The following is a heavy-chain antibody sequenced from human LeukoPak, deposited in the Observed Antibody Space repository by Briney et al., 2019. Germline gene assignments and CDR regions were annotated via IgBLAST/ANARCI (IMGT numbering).Heavy chain of an antibody. CDR3: AKDPHKTPPVDY. D-gene: IGHD2-21*01. CDR1: GFTFSSYG. V-gene: IGHV3-30*02. Sequence: GGSLRLSCAASGFTFSSYGMHWVRQAPGKGLEWVAFIRDDGSNKYYADSVKGRFTISRDNSKNTLYLQMNSLRAEDTAVYYCAKDPHKTPPVDYWGQGTLVTVSS. J-gene: IGHJ4*02. CDR2: IRDDGSNK.